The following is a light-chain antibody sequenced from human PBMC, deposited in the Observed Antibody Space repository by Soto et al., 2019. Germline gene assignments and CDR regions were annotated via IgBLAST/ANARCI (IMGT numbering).Light chain of an antibody. CDR1: SSDVGGYKY. J-gene: IGLJ3*02. CDR2: EVS. Sequence: QSVLTQPASVSGSPGQSITISCTGTSSDVGGYKYVSWYQQHPGKAPKVIIYEVSNRPSGVSNRFSGSKFGNTASLTISGLQAEDEADYYCSSYTPTKTVFGGGTKLTVL. V-gene: IGLV2-14*01. CDR3: SSYTPTKTV.